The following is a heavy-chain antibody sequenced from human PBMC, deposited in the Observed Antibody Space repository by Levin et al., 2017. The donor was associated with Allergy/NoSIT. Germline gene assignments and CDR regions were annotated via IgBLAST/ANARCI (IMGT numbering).Heavy chain of an antibody. V-gene: IGHV3-74*01. CDR1: GFTFSNYW. D-gene: IGHD6-6*01. J-gene: IGHJ4*02. CDR2: INSDGSGA. CDR3: ARDSGHTSSSDFDY. Sequence: LSLTCAASGFTFSNYWMHWVRQAPGKGLVWVSRINSDGSGAIYADSVKGRFTISRDNAKNTLYLQMNSLRVGDTAVYYCARDSGHTSSSDFDYWGQGTLVTVSS.